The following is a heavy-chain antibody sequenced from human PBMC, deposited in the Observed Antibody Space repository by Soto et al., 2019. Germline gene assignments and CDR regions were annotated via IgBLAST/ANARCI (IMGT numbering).Heavy chain of an antibody. D-gene: IGHD2-15*01. J-gene: IGHJ5*01. Sequence: SETLSLTCSVSGDSISTVDYFWAWIRQPPGQALEYIGYIYKSATTYYNPSFEGRVAISLDTSKSHFSLNVTSVTAADTAVYFCARGRYCLTGRCFPNWFDSWGQGTLVTVSS. V-gene: IGHV4-30-4*01. CDR2: IYKSATT. CDR1: GDSISTVDYF. CDR3: ARGRYCLTGRCFPNWFDS.